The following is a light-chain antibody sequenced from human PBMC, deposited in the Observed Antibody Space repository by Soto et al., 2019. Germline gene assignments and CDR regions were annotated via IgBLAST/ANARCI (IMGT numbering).Light chain of an antibody. J-gene: IGKJ3*01. V-gene: IGKV4-1*01. CDR2: WAS. CDR1: QSVLYSSNNKKY. Sequence: DIVMTQSPDSLAVSLGERATINCKSSQSVLYSSNNKKYLAWYQQKPGQPPKLLIYWASTRESGLPDRFSGSRSGTDFTLTISSLQAEDVAVYYCQQYYSTPFTFGPGTKVDIK. CDR3: QQYYSTPFT.